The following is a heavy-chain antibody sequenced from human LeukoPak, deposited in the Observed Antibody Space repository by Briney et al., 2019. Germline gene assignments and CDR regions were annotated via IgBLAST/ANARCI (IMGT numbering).Heavy chain of an antibody. CDR2: IRSDGSDK. D-gene: IGHD3-22*01. V-gene: IGHV3-30*02. Sequence: QSGGSLRLSCAASGFTFSSYGMNWVRQAPGKGLEWVASIRSDGSDKKYADSVKGQFTISRDNSKNTLYLQMNSLRAEDTAVYYCARDTSFKDYDKGVHAFDIWGQGTMVTVSS. CDR1: GFTFSSYG. CDR3: ARDTSFKDYDKGVHAFDI. J-gene: IGHJ3*02.